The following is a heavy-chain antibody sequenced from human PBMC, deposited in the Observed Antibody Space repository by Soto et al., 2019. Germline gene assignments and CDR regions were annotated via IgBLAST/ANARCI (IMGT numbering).Heavy chain of an antibody. D-gene: IGHD5-12*01. V-gene: IGHV4-30-4*01. CDR1: GGSIRTDDYY. J-gene: IGHJ4*02. CDR2: IDYSGTT. Sequence: SETLSLTCTVSGGSIRTDDYYWSWLRQPPGKGLEWNVYIDYSGTTNYNPSIQSPVTISMDTSKNTFSMKLSTVNAADTAVYSCAREGSYSAYNFAEGIQLWAFDFWGQGALVTVSS. CDR3: AREGSYSAYNFAEGIQLWAFDF.